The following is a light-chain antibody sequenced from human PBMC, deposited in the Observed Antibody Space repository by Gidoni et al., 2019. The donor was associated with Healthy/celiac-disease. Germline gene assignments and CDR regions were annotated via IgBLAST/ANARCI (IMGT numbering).Light chain of an antibody. CDR2: WAS. CDR3: QQYYSTPFT. V-gene: IGKV4-1*01. Sequence: DIVMTQSPDSLAVSLGERATINCKSSQSVLYSSNNKNYLAWYQQKPGQHPKLLIYWASTRESGVPDRFSGRGSGTDFTLTISSLQAEDVAVYYCQQYYSTPFTFGPGTKVDI. J-gene: IGKJ3*01. CDR1: QSVLYSSNNKNY.